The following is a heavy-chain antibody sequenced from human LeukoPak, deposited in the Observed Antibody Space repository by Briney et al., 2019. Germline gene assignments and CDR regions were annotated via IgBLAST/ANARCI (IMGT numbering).Heavy chain of an antibody. J-gene: IGHJ4*02. Sequence: GGSLRLSCTTSGFTFGDNTMNWFRQAPGKGLEWVAFIRSKAYGERTEYAASVKGRFTISRDDSKSIAYLQMNSLKTEDTAVYYCARDWSDCWGQGTLVTVSS. CDR3: ARDWSDC. V-gene: IGHV3-49*03. CDR2: IRSKAYGERT. CDR1: GFTFGDNT.